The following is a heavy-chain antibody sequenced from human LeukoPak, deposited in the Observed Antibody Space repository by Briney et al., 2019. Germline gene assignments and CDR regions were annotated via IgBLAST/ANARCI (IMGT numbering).Heavy chain of an antibody. CDR1: GFTFSNFL. Sequence: PGGSLRLSCAASGFTFSNFLMTWVRHSPGKGLEWVASINEDGSRELYVDSAKGRFSISRDNDNNALSLQMNSLRVEDTAVYYCARDPPRRSDFWGQGTLVTVSS. CDR3: ARDPPRRSDF. V-gene: IGHV3-7*01. CDR2: INEDGSRE. J-gene: IGHJ4*02.